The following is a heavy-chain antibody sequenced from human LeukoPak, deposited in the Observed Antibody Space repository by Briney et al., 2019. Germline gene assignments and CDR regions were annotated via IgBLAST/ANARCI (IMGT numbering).Heavy chain of an antibody. CDR2: ISGSSSDI. CDR1: GFTFNTYT. J-gene: IGHJ3*02. D-gene: IGHD3-22*01. Sequence: KSGGSLRLSCAASGFTFNTYTMNWVRQAPGKGLEWVSSISGSSSDIFYADSVKGRFTISRDNAKNSLYLQMDSLRAEDTAVYYCARDLGRSGYYTIDSFDIWGQGPLVTVTS. V-gene: IGHV3-21*01. CDR3: ARDLGRSGYYTIDSFDI.